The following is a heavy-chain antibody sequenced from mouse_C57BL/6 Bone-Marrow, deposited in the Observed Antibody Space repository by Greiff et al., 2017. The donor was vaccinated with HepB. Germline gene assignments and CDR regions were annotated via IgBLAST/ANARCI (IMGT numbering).Heavy chain of an antibody. J-gene: IGHJ3*01. Sequence: VQLQESGPELVKPGASVKLSCKASGYTFTNYWIGWAKQRPGHGLEWIGDIYPGGGYTNYNEKFKGKATLTADKSSSTAYMQFSSLTSEDSAIYYCAVYYDYAWFAYWGQGTLVTVSA. CDR1: GYTFTNYW. CDR2: IYPGGGYT. CDR3: AVYYDYAWFAY. D-gene: IGHD2-4*01. V-gene: IGHV1-63*01.